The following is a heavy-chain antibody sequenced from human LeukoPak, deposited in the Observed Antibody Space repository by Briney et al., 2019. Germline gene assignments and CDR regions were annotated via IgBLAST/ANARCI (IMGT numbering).Heavy chain of an antibody. CDR2: IYYSGST. V-gene: IGHV4-59*05. CDR1: RDSIRSYY. J-gene: IGHJ4*02. D-gene: IGHD3-22*01. CDR3: ARLRYYDSSGFDY. Sequence: PSETLSLTCSVSRDSIRSYYWSWVRQPPGKGLEWIGSIYYSGSTYYNPSLKSRVTISVDTSKNQFSLKLSSVTAADTAVYYCARLRYYDSSGFDYWGQGTLVTVSS.